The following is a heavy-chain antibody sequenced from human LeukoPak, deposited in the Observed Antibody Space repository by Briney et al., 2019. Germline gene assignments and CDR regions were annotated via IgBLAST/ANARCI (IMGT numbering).Heavy chain of an antibody. Sequence: ASVKVSCKASGYTFTSYGISWVRRAPGQGLEWMGWISAYNGKTNYAQKLQGRVTMTTDTSTSTAYMELRSLRSDDTAVYYCARGFTIFGVAPGYFDYWGQGTLVTVSS. CDR3: ARGFTIFGVAPGYFDY. D-gene: IGHD3-3*01. V-gene: IGHV1-18*01. CDR1: GYTFTSYG. CDR2: ISAYNGKT. J-gene: IGHJ4*02.